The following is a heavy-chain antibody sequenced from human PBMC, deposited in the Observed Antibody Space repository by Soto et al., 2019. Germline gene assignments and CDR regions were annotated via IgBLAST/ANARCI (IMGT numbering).Heavy chain of an antibody. D-gene: IGHD5-12*01. CDR3: ARDESGYDQDPSAYFDY. V-gene: IGHV3-33*01. CDR1: GFTFSSYG. CDR2: IWYDGSNK. J-gene: IGHJ4*02. Sequence: GGSLRLSCAASGFTFSSYGMHWVRQAPGKGLEWVAVIWYDGSNKYYADSVKGRFTISRDNSKNTLYLQMNSLRAEDTAVYYCARDESGYDQDPSAYFDYWGQGTLVTVSS.